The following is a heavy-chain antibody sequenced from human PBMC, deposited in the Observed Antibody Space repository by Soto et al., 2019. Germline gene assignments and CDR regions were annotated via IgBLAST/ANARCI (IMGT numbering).Heavy chain of an antibody. CDR1: GFTVSSNY. Sequence: GGSLRLSCAASGFTVSSNYMSWVRQAPGKGLEWVSVIYSGGSTNYADSVKGRFTISRDNAKNSLYLQMNSLRAEDTAVYYCARDLAYGDYSAYYYGMDVWGQGTTVTVSS. V-gene: IGHV3-53*01. D-gene: IGHD4-17*01. CDR2: IYSGGST. CDR3: ARDLAYGDYSAYYYGMDV. J-gene: IGHJ6*02.